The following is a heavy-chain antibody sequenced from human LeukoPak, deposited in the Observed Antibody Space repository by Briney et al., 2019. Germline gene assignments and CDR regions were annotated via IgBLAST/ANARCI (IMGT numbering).Heavy chain of an antibody. V-gene: IGHV3-48*02. D-gene: IGHD2-2*02. J-gene: IGHJ4*02. CDR1: GFTFSSYS. CDR2: ISSSSSTI. Sequence: GGSLRLSCAASGFTFSSYSMNWVRQAPGKGLEWVSYISSSSSTIYYADSVKGRFTISRDNAKNSLYLQMNSLRDEDTALYYCARYGFYCSSTSCYIFDNWGQGTLVTVSS. CDR3: ARYGFYCSSTSCYIFDN.